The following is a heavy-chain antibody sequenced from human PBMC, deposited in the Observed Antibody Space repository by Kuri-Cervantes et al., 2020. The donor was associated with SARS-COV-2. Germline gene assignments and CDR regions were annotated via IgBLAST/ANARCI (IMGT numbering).Heavy chain of an antibody. CDR1: GFTFSSYA. J-gene: IGHJ4*02. CDR3: AKLFGVVVAGTLDY. D-gene: IGHD2-15*01. CDR2: ISGSGGST. Sequence: GGSLRLSCAASGFTFSSYAMSWVRQAPGKGLEWVSAISGSGGSTYYADSVKGRFTISRDNSKNTLYLQMNSLRGEDTAVYYCAKLFGVVVAGTLDYWGQGTLVTVSS. V-gene: IGHV3-23*01.